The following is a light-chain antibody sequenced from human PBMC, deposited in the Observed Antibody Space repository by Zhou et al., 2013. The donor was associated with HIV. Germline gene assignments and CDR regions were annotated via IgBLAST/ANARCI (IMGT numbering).Light chain of an antibody. J-gene: IGKJ1*01. CDR2: EVS. CDR3: MQSVQLLSWT. Sequence: DIVMTQTPLSLSVTPGQSASISCKSSQSLLHSDGKTYLYWYLQKPGQSPQLLMYEVSNRFSGVPDRFSGSGSGTDFTLKISRVEAEDVGVYYCMQSVQLLSWTFGQGTKVEIK. CDR1: QSLLHSDGKTY. V-gene: IGKV2D-29*02.